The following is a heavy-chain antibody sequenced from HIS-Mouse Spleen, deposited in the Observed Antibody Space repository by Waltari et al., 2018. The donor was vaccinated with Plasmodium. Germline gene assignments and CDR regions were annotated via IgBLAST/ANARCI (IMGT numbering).Heavy chain of an antibody. CDR1: GGSISSYY. CDR2: IYYSGST. D-gene: IGHD1-26*01. Sequence: QVQLQESGPGLVKPSETLSLTCTVSGGSISSYYWNWIRQPPGKGLEWIGYIYYSGSTNYNPPLKSRVTISVDTSKNQFSLKRSSVTAADTAVYYCAREVNSGTFDYWGQGTLVTVSS. V-gene: IGHV4-59*01. J-gene: IGHJ4*02. CDR3: AREVNSGTFDY.